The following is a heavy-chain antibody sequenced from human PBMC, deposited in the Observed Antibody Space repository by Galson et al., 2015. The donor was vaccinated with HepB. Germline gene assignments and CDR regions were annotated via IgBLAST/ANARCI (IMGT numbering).Heavy chain of an antibody. V-gene: IGHV3-33*01. Sequence: SLRLSCAASGFSFSNYAMHWVRQAPGKGLEWVAIVWDDGRNKYYAESAKGRFTISRDNSKNTVSLQMNSLRAEDTAMYYCARDPISGAANAYFDPWGQGALVTVSS. CDR1: GFSFSNYA. J-gene: IGHJ5*02. CDR2: VWDDGRNK. CDR3: ARDPISGAANAYFDP. D-gene: IGHD6-13*01.